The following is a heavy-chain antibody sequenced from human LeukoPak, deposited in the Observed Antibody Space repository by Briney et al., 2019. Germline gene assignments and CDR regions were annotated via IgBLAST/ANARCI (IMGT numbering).Heavy chain of an antibody. CDR2: ISGSGGST. CDR1: GFTFSSYA. V-gene: IGHV3-23*01. D-gene: IGHD5-24*01. J-gene: IGHJ3*02. Sequence: GGSLRLSCAASGFTFSSYAMSWVRQAPGKGLEWVSAISGSGGSTYYADSVKGRFTISRDNSKNTLYLQMNSLRAEDTAVYYCARVGRDGYNYHDAFDIWGQGTMVTVSS. CDR3: ARVGRDGYNYHDAFDI.